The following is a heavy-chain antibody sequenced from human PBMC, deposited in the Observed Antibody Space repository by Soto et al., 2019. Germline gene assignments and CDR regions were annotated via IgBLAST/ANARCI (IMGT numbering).Heavy chain of an antibody. J-gene: IGHJ6*02. CDR3: ARDGGSGSYRGYYYYYGMDV. CDR2: IWYDGSNK. CDR1: GFTFSSYG. D-gene: IGHD3-10*01. Sequence: GGSLRLSCAASGFTFSSYGMHWVRQAPGKGLEWVAVIWYDGSNKYYADSVKGRFTISSDNSKNTLYLQMNSLRAEDTAVYYCARDGGSGSYRGYYYYYGMDVWGQGTTVTVSS. V-gene: IGHV3-33*01.